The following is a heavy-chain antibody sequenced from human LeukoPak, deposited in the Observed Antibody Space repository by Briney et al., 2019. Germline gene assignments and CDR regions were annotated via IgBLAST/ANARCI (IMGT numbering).Heavy chain of an antibody. Sequence: GGSLRLSCVASGFTFSDYYMTWIRQAPGKGLEWISYISGTGTYTNYADSVKGRFTISRDNARNSVSLEMNTLRAEDTAVYYCAKDLTPDGLFELDYWGQGTLVTVSS. CDR2: ISGTGTYT. CDR3: AKDLTPDGLFELDY. D-gene: IGHD3-9*01. CDR1: GFTFSDYY. V-gene: IGHV3-11*06. J-gene: IGHJ4*02.